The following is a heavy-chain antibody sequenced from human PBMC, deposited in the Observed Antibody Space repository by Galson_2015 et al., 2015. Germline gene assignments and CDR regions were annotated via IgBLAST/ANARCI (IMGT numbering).Heavy chain of an antibody. CDR1: GGTFSSYF. CDR3: ARGGGFASHGVAYDP. CDR2: IIPVLGSA. D-gene: IGHD5-12*01. V-gene: IGHV1-69*08. Sequence: SVKVSCKASGGTFSSYFISWVRQAPGHGLEWMGRIIPVLGSANYAPKFQGRVTITADKSTGTAYLALNSLTSEDTAVYYCARGGGFASHGVAYDPWGQGTLVTVSS. J-gene: IGHJ5*02.